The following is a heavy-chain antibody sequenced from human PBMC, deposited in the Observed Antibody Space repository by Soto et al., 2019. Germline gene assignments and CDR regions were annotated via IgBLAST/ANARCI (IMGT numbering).Heavy chain of an antibody. CDR2: FIPILDRT. J-gene: IGHJ4*02. D-gene: IGHD3-10*01. V-gene: IGHV1-69*04. CDR1: GGPFSSHS. CDR3: ILRGLAQDIDF. Sequence: QVLVVQSGAEVKTPGSSVRVSCKASGGPFSSHSITWVRQAPGQGLEWMGRFIPILDRTNHAQRFQGRVTFTADTSTSTAYMDLSDLRSQDTAIYYCILRGLAQDIDFWGQGTQVTVSS.